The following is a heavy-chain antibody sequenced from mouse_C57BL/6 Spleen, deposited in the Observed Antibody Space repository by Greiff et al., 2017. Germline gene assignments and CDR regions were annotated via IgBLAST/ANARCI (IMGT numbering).Heavy chain of an antibody. CDR1: GYTFTSYW. D-gene: IGHD2-5*01. CDR3: AREEDSNPFDY. J-gene: IGHJ2*01. V-gene: IGHV1-7*01. Sequence: VQLQQSGAELAKPGASVKLSCKASGYTFTSYWMHWVKQRPGQGLEWIGYINPSSGYTKYNQKFKDKATLTAEKSSSTAYMQLSSLTYEDSAVYYCAREEDSNPFDYWGQGTTLTVSS. CDR2: INPSSGYT.